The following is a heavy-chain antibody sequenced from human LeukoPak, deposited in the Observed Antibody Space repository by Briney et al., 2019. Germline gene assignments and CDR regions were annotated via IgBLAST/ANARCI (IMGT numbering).Heavy chain of an antibody. CDR2: ITGSGGNT. Sequence: GGSLRLSCAASGFTFSNYAMSWVRQAPGRGLEWVSAITGSGGNTYYADSVKGRFTISRDNSKNTLYLQMNSLRAEDTAVYYCAKWGDYDVLTGYYVSDYWGQGTLVTVSS. J-gene: IGHJ4*02. CDR3: AKWGDYDVLTGYYVSDY. CDR1: GFTFSNYA. D-gene: IGHD3-9*01. V-gene: IGHV3-23*01.